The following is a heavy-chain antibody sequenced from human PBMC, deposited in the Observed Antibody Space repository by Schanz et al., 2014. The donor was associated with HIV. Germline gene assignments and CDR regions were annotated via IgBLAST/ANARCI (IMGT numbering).Heavy chain of an antibody. J-gene: IGHJ4*02. Sequence: QVQLVQSGAEVKKPGSSVRVSCKASGGTFISYAVSWVRQAPGQGLEWMGGIIPNFDTPKYAQKFQGRLTITADKSTSTVSLELSSLRFEDTAVYYCVRGVIYYDSGSYYNYFDYWGQGTLVTVSS. CDR3: VRGVIYYDSGSYYNYFDY. CDR1: GGTFISYA. V-gene: IGHV1-69*06. D-gene: IGHD3-10*01. CDR2: IIPNFDTP.